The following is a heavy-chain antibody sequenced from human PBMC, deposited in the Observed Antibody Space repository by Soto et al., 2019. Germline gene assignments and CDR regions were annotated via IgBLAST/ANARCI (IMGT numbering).Heavy chain of an antibody. CDR2: VIPMSGRS. V-gene: IGHV1-69*06. J-gene: IGHJ5*02. CDR1: GGTFSTYA. D-gene: IGHD4-17*01. CDR3: ALGSDYLFDP. Sequence: QIQLVQSGAEVKKPGSSVKVSCKASGGTFSTYAISWVRQAPGPGLEWMGGVIPMSGRSTYAQKFQDRVTITADKSTTTAYTERSSLRSEDTAVYYCALGSDYLFDPWGRGTLVTVSS.